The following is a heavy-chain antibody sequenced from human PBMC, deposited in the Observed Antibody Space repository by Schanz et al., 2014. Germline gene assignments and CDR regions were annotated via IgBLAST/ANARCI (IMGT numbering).Heavy chain of an antibody. Sequence: QVQLVQSGAEVKKPGSSVKVSCKASGGTFSSYTISWVRQAPGQGPEWMGRIIPILGIGNDAQKFQGRVTITADKSTSTAYMELSSLRSEDTAVYYCATDHIAAAGSQYFYYYGMGVWGQGTTVTVSS. CDR3: ATDHIAAAGSQYFYYYGMGV. CDR2: IIPILGIG. V-gene: IGHV1-69*08. J-gene: IGHJ6*02. CDR1: GGTFSSYT. D-gene: IGHD6-13*01.